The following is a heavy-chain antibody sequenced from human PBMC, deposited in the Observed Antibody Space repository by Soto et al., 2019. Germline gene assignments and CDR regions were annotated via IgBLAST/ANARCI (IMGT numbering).Heavy chain of an antibody. CDR3: AGGRCGGDCYSAWYFDY. CDR2: IIPILGIA. CDR1: GGTFSSYT. D-gene: IGHD2-21*02. J-gene: IGHJ4*02. V-gene: IGHV1-69*02. Sequence: QVQLVQSGAEVKKPGSSVKVSCKASGGTFSSYTISWVRQAPGQGLEWMGRIIPILGIANYAQKFQGRVRMPGDKSTRTAYRGLGSLRSEDTAVYYCAGGRCGGDCYSAWYFDYWGQGTLVTVSS.